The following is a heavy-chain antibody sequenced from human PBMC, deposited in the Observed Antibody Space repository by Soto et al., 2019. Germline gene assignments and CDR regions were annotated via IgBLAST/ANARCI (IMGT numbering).Heavy chain of an antibody. CDR1: GDSITSNSYF. Sequence: QLQLQESGPGLVKPSETLSLTCTVSGDSITSNSYFWAWIRQPPGNGLEWIGSIYYSGTTYYNPSLKCRVTISVDRSKNQFSLKLSSVTAADTAVYYCARHFSVDYFDYWGQGALVTVSS. CDR3: ARHFSVDYFDY. V-gene: IGHV4-39*01. CDR2: IYYSGTT. J-gene: IGHJ4*02.